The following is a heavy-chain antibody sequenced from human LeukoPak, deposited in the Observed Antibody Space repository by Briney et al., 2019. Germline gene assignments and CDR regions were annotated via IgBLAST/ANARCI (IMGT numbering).Heavy chain of an antibody. D-gene: IGHD3-3*01. CDR2: INHSGST. V-gene: IGHV4-34*01. CDR3: ARELTLWSGYRNAFDI. Sequence: PSETLPLTCAVYGGSFSGYYWSWIRQPPGKGLEWIGEINHSGSTNYNPSLRSRVTISVDTSKNQFSLKLSSVTAADTAVYYCARELTLWSGYRNAFDIWGQGKMVTVSS. CDR1: GGSFSGYY. J-gene: IGHJ3*02.